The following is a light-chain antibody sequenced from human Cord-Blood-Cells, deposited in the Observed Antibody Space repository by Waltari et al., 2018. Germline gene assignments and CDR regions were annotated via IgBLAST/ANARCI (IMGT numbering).Light chain of an antibody. CDR2: YKSDSDK. Sequence: QAVLTQPASLSASPGASASLTCTLRSGINVGTYRLYLYPQQPGSPPQYLPRYKSDSDKQQGSGVPSRFSGSKDASANAGILLISGLQSEDEADYYCMIWHSSAWVFGGGTKLTVL. J-gene: IGLJ3*02. CDR1: SGINVGTYR. CDR3: MIWHSSAWV. V-gene: IGLV5-45*01.